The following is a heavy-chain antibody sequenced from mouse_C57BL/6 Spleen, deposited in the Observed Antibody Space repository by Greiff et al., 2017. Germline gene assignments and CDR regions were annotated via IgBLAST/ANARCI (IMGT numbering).Heavy chain of an antibody. CDR1: GYAFSSSW. CDR3: ARHLFHY. D-gene: IGHD6-1*01. Sequence: QVQLKQSGPELVKPGASVKISCKASGYAFSSSWMNWVKQGPGKGLEWIGRIYPGDGDTNYNGKFKGKATLTADKSSSTAYMQLSSLTSEDSAVYFCARHLFHYWGQGTTLTVSS. CDR2: IYPGDGDT. V-gene: IGHV1-82*01. J-gene: IGHJ2*01.